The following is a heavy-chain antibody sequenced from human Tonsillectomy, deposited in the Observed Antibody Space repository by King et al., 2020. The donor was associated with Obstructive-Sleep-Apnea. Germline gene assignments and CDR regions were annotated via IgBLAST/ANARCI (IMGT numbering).Heavy chain of an antibody. D-gene: IGHD1-26*01. CDR3: ASLVGATSWDAFDI. V-gene: IGHV3-30*01. Sequence: QLVQSGGGVVQPGRSLKLSCAASGFTFSNYTMHWVRQAPGKGLEWVAVISSDGSSKYYAHSVKGRFTITRDNSKNTLYLRMNSLRAEDTAVYYCASLVGATSWDAFDIWGQGTVVSVSS. CDR1: GFTFSNYT. CDR2: ISSDGSSK. J-gene: IGHJ3*02.